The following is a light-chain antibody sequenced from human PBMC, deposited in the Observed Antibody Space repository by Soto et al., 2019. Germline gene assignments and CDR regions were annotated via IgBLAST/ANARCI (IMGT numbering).Light chain of an antibody. J-gene: IGKJ4*01. Sequence: EIVMTQSPATLSMSPGERATLSCRASQSVSSNLAWYQQKPGQAPRLLIYGASTRATGIPARFSGSGSGTEFTLTITSLQSEDFAVYYCQQYNNWPRGFGGGTKVEIK. CDR3: QQYNNWPRG. V-gene: IGKV3-15*01. CDR2: GAS. CDR1: QSVSSN.